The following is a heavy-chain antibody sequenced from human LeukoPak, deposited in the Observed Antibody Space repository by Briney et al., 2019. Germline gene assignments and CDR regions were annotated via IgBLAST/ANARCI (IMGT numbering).Heavy chain of an antibody. D-gene: IGHD6-19*01. CDR1: GGSISSGSYY. V-gene: IGHV4-61*02. CDR3: ARDRRQWLVNVDYYYYMDV. J-gene: IGHJ6*03. Sequence: MPSQTLSLTCTVSGGSISSGSYYWSRIRQPAGKGLEWIGRIYTSGSTNYNPSLKSRVTISVDTSKNQFSLKLSSVTAADTAVYYCARDRRQWLVNVDYYYYMDVWGKGTTVTVPS. CDR2: IYTSGST.